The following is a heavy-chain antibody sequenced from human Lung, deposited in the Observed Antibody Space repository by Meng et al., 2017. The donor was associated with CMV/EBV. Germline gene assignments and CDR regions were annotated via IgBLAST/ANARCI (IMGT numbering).Heavy chain of an antibody. CDR1: GFTFSTYW. CDR3: VRDGKYCRSGTCDYCILDL. V-gene: IGHV3-74*01. Sequence: SXAASGFTFSTYWMHWVRQTPGTGLVWVSRINSDGSTTTYADSVKGRFTISRDNAKNTLYLQMSSLRAEDSAVYYCVRDGKYCRSGTCDYCILDLXGQGXTVTVSS. J-gene: IGHJ6*02. D-gene: IGHD2-15*01. CDR2: INSDGSTT.